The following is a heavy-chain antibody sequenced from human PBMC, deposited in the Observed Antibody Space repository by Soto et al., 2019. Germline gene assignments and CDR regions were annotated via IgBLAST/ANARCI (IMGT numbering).Heavy chain of an antibody. Sequence: GASVKVSCKVSGYTLTGLSMHWVRQAPGKGLEWMGGFDPEDGETIYAQKFQGRVTMTEDTSTDTAYMELSSLRSEDTAVYYCATRDILTGYSPYDAFDIWGQGTMVTVSS. CDR3: ATRDILTGYSPYDAFDI. V-gene: IGHV1-24*01. D-gene: IGHD3-9*01. J-gene: IGHJ3*02. CDR2: FDPEDGET. CDR1: GYTLTGLS.